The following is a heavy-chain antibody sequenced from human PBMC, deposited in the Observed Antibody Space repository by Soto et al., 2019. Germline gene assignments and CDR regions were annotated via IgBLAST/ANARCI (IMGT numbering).Heavy chain of an antibody. CDR1: GGSISSYY. V-gene: IGHV4-59*01. CDR3: ARTSRWFGELFGYYFDY. J-gene: IGHJ4*02. Sequence: SETLSLTCTVSGGSISSYYWSWIRQPPGKGLEWIGYIYYSGSTNYNPSIKSRVTISVDTSKNQYSLKLSSVTAADTAVYYCARTSRWFGELFGYYFDYWGQGTLVTVSS. D-gene: IGHD3-10*01. CDR2: IYYSGST.